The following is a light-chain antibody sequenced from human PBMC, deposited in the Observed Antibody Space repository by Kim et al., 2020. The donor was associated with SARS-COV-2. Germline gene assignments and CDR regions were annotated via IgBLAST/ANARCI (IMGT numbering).Light chain of an antibody. CDR2: QND. Sequence: SYELTRPPSVSVSPGQTASITCSGDKLGDKYVCWFQQKSGQSPILVIYQNDKRPSGIPERFSGSNSGNTATLTISGTQTMDEADYYCQAWDSSTAKFGGGTQLTVL. CDR1: KLGDKY. J-gene: IGLJ2*01. V-gene: IGLV3-1*01. CDR3: QAWDSSTAK.